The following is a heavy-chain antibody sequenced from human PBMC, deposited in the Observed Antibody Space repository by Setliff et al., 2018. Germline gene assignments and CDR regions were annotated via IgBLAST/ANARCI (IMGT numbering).Heavy chain of an antibody. V-gene: IGHV4-34*12. D-gene: IGHD3-22*01. CDR2: IIPGGST. CDR3: ARASDSSGYYYADAFDI. CDR1: GGSFSGYY. J-gene: IGHJ3*02. Sequence: SETLSLTCGVYGGSFSGYYWSWIRQPPGKRLEWIGEIIPGGSTNYNPSLKSRVTISVDTSKNQFSLNLSSVTAADTAVYYCARASDSSGYYYADAFDIWGQGTMVT.